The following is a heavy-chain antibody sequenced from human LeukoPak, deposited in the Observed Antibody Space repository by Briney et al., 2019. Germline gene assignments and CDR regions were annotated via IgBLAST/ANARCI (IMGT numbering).Heavy chain of an antibody. D-gene: IGHD6-13*01. CDR1: GGSISSYY. Sequence: SETLSLTCTVSGGSISSYYWSWIRQPPGKGLEWIGYIYYSGSTNYNPSLKSRVTISVDTSKNQFSLKLSSVTAADTAVYYCARADTPRIAAAGKADYYMDVWGKGTTVTVSS. CDR3: ARADTPRIAAAGKADYYMDV. V-gene: IGHV4-59*01. CDR2: IYYSGST. J-gene: IGHJ6*03.